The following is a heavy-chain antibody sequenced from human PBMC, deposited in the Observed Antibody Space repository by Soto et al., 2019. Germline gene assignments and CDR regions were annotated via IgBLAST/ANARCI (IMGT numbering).Heavy chain of an antibody. Sequence: PGESLKISCKCSGYSFTSYWIGWVRQMPGKGLEWMGIIYPGDSDTRYSPSFQGQVTISADKSISTAYLQWSSLKASDTAMYYCARLDSVIVGAPSPYYGMDVWGQGTTVTVSS. J-gene: IGHJ6*02. CDR2: IYPGDSDT. CDR3: ARLDSVIVGAPSPYYGMDV. D-gene: IGHD1-26*01. CDR1: GYSFTSYW. V-gene: IGHV5-51*01.